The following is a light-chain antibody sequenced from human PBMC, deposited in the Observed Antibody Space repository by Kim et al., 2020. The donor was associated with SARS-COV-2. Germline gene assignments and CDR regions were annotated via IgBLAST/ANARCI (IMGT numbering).Light chain of an antibody. CDR2: KAS. V-gene: IGKV1-5*03. J-gene: IGKJ4*01. CDR1: QSISSL. Sequence: ASVGDRVTIACRVSQSISSLLAWYQQKPGKAPKLLIYKASSLESGVPSRFGGSESGTEFTLTISSLQPDDFATYYCQQYNSYPVTFGGGTKVDIK. CDR3: QQYNSYPVT.